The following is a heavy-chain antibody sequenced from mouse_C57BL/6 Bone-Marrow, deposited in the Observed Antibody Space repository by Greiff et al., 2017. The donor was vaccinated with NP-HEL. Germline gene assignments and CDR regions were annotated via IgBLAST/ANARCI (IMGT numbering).Heavy chain of an antibody. J-gene: IGHJ1*03. CDR2: IYPGDGDT. CDR3: SRWPLITSVGVPDV. CDR1: GYAFSSSW. V-gene: IGHV1-82*01. D-gene: IGHD1-1*01. Sequence: QVQLQQSGPELVKPGASVKISCKASGYAFSSSWMNWVKQRPGKGLEWIGRIYPGDGDTNYNGKFKGKATLTADKSSSTAYMQLRSLTSEDSAVSFCSRWPLITSVGVPDVWGTGTTVTVSS.